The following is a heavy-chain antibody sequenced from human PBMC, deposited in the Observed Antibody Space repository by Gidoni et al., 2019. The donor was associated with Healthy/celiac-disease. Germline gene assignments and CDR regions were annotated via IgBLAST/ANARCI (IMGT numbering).Heavy chain of an antibody. V-gene: IGHV4-31*03. J-gene: IGHJ5*02. CDR3: ARYCSGGSCDWFDP. Sequence: QVQLQESGPGLVKPSQTLSLTCPVSGGSISSGGYYWSWIRQHPGKGLEWIGYIYYSGSTYYNPSLKSRVTISVDTSKNQFSLKLSSVTAADTAVYYCARYCSGGSCDWFDPWGQGTLVTVSS. CDR2: IYYSGST. CDR1: GGSISSGGYY. D-gene: IGHD2-15*01.